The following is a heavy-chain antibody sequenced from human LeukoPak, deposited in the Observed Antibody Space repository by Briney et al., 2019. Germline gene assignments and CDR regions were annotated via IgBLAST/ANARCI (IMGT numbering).Heavy chain of an antibody. D-gene: IGHD6-13*01. Sequence: ASVKVSCKASGYTFTSYGISWVRQAPGQGLEWMGWISAYNGNTNYAQKLQGRVTMTTDTSTSTAYMELRSLRSDDTAVYYCARATPQYSSSWYGGDYWGQGTLVTVSS. CDR3: ARATPQYSSSWYGGDY. V-gene: IGHV1-18*01. CDR2: ISAYNGNT. J-gene: IGHJ4*02. CDR1: GYTFTSYG.